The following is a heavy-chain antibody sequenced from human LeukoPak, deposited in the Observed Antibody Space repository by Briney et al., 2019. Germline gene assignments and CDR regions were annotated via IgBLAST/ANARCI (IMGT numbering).Heavy chain of an antibody. CDR2: IYISGST. CDR3: ARDRGTWNDDGFDY. CDR1: GGSISSYY. J-gene: IGHJ4*02. D-gene: IGHD1-1*01. Sequence: SETLSLTCTVSGGSISSYYWSWLRQPAGKGLEWVGRIYISGSTNYNPSLKSRVTMSVDTSKNQFSLKLSSVTAADTAVYYCARDRGTWNDDGFDYWGQGTLVTVSS. V-gene: IGHV4-4*07.